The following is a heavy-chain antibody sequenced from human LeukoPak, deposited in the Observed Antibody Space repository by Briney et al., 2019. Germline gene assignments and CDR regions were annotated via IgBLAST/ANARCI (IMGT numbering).Heavy chain of an antibody. D-gene: IGHD4-17*01. J-gene: IGHJ4*02. CDR2: IKYDGTET. V-gene: IGHV3-7*03. Sequence: PGGSLRLSCASAGFIFSDTWMAWVRQAPGKGPEWVAYIKYDGTETNYVDSVRGRFTVSRDNVKNSLYLQMNSLRADDTALYYCARDSSHYGDYAVGFDYWGQGTLVTVSS. CDR1: GFIFSDTW. CDR3: ARDSSHYGDYAVGFDY.